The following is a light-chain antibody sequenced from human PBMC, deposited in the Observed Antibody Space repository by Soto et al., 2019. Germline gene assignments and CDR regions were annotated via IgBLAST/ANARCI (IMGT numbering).Light chain of an antibody. J-gene: IGLJ1*01. Sequence: QSALTQPASVSGSPGQSITISCTGTSSDVGSYNLVSWFQQCPGTAPKLLIFEDTKRPSGISNRFSGSKSGNTASLTISGLQAEDEADYYCCSYAGHSTFLSVFGTGTKLTVL. V-gene: IGLV2-23*02. CDR2: EDT. CDR1: SSDVGSYNL. CDR3: CSYAGHSTFLSV.